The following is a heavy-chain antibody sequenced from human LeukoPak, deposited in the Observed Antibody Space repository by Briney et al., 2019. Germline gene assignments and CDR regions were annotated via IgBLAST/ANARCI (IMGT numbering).Heavy chain of an antibody. V-gene: IGHV3-30*18. Sequence: GGSLRLSCAASGFTFSSYAMHWVRQAPGKGLEWVAVISYDGSNKYHADSVKGRFTISRDNSKNTLYLQMNSLRAEDTAVYYCAKSYYYDKLAYYWGQGTLVTVSS. CDR3: AKSYYYDKLAYY. CDR2: ISYDGSNK. D-gene: IGHD3-22*01. J-gene: IGHJ4*02. CDR1: GFTFSSYA.